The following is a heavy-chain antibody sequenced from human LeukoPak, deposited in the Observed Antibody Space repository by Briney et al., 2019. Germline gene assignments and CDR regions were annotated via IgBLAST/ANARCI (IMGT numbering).Heavy chain of an antibody. J-gene: IGHJ6*01. CDR1: GFTFSDYY. D-gene: IGHD3-3*01. CDR3: ARDTPFGVVMDV. V-gene: IGHV3-11*04. Sequence: KPAGSLRLSCAASGFTFSDYYMSWIRQAPGKGLEWVSYISSSGSTIYYADSVKGRFTISRDNAENSLYLQMNSLRAEDTAVYYCARDTPFGVVMDVWGKGTTVTVSS. CDR2: ISSSGSTI.